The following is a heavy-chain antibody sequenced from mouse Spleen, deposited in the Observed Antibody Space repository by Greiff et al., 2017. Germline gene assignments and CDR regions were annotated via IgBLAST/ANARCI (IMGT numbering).Heavy chain of an antibody. J-gene: IGHJ4*01. CDR2: INPNNGGT. CDR1: GYTFTDYN. Sequence: EVQVVESGPELVKPGASVKIPCKASGYTFTDYNMDWVKQSHGKSLEWIGDINPNNGGTIYNQKFKGKATLTVDKSSSTAYMELRSLTSEDTAVYYCARYDYRYDGYAMDYWGQGTSVTVSS. D-gene: IGHD2-14*01. CDR3: ARYDYRYDGYAMDY. V-gene: IGHV1-18*01.